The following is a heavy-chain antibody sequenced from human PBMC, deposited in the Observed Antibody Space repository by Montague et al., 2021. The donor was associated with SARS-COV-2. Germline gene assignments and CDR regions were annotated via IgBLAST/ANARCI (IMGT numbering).Heavy chain of an antibody. CDR2: INHSGST. CDR3: ARGRVTRAGFDY. Sequence: SETLSLTCAVYGGSFSGYYWNWIRQPPGKGLEWIGEINHSGSTNYNPSLKSRVTMSVDTSKNQFSLRLTSVTTSDTAVYYCARGRVTRAGFDYWGQGIRVIVSS. V-gene: IGHV4-34*01. CDR1: GGSFSGYY. D-gene: IGHD2-21*02. J-gene: IGHJ4*02.